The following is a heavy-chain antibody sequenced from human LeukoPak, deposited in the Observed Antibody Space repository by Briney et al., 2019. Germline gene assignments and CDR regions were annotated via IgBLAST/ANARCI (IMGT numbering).Heavy chain of an antibody. CDR2: IYYSGST. V-gene: IGHV4-59*01. J-gene: IGHJ4*02. CDR1: GGSISSYY. CDR3: ARRRDGYNVYFDY. D-gene: IGHD5-24*01. Sequence: TASETLSLTCTVSGGSISSYYWSWIRQPPGKGLEWIGYIYYSGSTNYNPSLKSRVTISVDTSKNQFSLKLSPVTAADTAVYYCARRRDGYNVYFDYWGQGTLVTVSS.